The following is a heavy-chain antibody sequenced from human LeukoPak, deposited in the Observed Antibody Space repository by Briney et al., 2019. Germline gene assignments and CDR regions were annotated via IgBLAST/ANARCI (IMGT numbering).Heavy chain of an antibody. V-gene: IGHV1-2*02. J-gene: IGHJ4*02. CDR3: ARDLNSSSSPLGY. Sequence: ASVKVSCKASGYTFTGYYMHWVQQAPGQGLEWMGWINPNSGGTNYAQKFQGRVTMTRDTSISTAYMELSRLRSDDTAVYYCARDLNSSSSPLGYWGQGTLVTVSS. D-gene: IGHD6-13*01. CDR1: GYTFTGYY. CDR2: INPNSGGT.